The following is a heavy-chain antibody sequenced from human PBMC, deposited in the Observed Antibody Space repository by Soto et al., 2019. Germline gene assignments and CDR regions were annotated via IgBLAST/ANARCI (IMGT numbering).Heavy chain of an antibody. J-gene: IGHJ3*02. CDR3: ARDIILGSGSSYDAFDI. V-gene: IGHV1-69*04. Sequence: SVKVSCKASGGTFSSYTISWVRQAPGQGLEWMGRIIPILGIANYAQKFQGRVTITADKSTSTAYMELSSLRSEDTAVYYCARDIILGSGSSYDAFDIWGQGTMVTVSS. CDR1: GGTFSSYT. D-gene: IGHD3-10*01. CDR2: IIPILGIA.